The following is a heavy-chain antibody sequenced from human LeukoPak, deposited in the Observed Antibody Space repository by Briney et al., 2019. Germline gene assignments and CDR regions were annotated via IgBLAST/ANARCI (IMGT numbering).Heavy chain of an antibody. V-gene: IGHV1-46*01. J-gene: IGHJ3*02. CDR1: GYTFTRND. D-gene: IGHD4-23*01. CDR3: ARPITVVTPLGAFDI. Sequence: ASVKVSCKTSGYTFTRNDINWVRQAPGQGLEWMGIINPSGGSTSYAQKFQGRVTMTRDMSTSTVYMELSSLRSEDTAVYYCARPITVVTPLGAFDIWGQGTMVTVSS. CDR2: INPSGGST.